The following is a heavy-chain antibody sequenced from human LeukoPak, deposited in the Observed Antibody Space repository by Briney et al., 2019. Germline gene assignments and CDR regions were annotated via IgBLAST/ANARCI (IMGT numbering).Heavy chain of an antibody. CDR1: GGSISTSSYY. Sequence: PSETLCLTCTVSGGSISTSSYYWGWIRQPPGKGLEWIVSISESGRTYYNPSLKSRVIISVDTSKRHFSLKLSSVTAADTAVYYCARHCTGDICAAYYFYYYMDIWGKGTTVTVSS. CDR2: ISESGRT. J-gene: IGHJ6*03. CDR3: ARHCTGDICAAYYFYYYMDI. V-gene: IGHV4-39*02. D-gene: IGHD2-8*02.